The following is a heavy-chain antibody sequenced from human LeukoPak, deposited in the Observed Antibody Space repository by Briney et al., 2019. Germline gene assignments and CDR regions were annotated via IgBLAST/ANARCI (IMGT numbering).Heavy chain of an antibody. CDR3: ASTLSLDH. CDR1: GFIFSNYW. Sequence: PGGSLRLSCAASGFIFSNYWMSWVRQAPGKGREWVANIKQDGSEKYFVDSVKGRFTISRDNAKNSLYLQMNSLRVEDTAVYYCASTLSLDHWGQGTLVTVSS. J-gene: IGHJ4*02. CDR2: IKQDGSEK. V-gene: IGHV3-7*01.